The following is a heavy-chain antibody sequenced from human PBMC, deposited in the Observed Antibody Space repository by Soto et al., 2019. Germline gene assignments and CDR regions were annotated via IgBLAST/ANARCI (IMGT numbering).Heavy chain of an antibody. V-gene: IGHV1-18*01. J-gene: IGHJ4*02. CDR3: ATRSPAFDY. CDR1: GYTFTNYG. CDR2: ITTDKGKT. Sequence: QVQLVQSGPEVKKPGASVKVSCKTSGYTFTNYGITWVRQAPGQGLEWMGWITTDKGKTTYAQKFQGRVTMTTDTSASTGYVELRSLRSDDTAVYYCATRSPAFDYWGQGTLVTVSS.